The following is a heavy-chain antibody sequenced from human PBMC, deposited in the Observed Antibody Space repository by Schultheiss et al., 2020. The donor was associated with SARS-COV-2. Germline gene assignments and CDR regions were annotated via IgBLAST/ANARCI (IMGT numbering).Heavy chain of an antibody. CDR1: GGSISSYY. D-gene: IGHD3-22*01. V-gene: IGHV4-38-2*02. CDR3: ARDPYYYDSSGYDDAFDI. Sequence: SQTLSLTCTVSGGSISSYYWGWIRQPPGKGLEWIGSIYHSGSTYYNPSLKSRVTISVDTSKNQFSLKLSSVTAADTAVYYCARDPYYYDSSGYDDAFDIWGQGTMVTVSS. J-gene: IGHJ3*02. CDR2: IYHSGST.